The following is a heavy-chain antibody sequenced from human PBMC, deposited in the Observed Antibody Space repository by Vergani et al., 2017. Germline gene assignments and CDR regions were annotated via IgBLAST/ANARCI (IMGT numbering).Heavy chain of an antibody. J-gene: IGHJ3*02. CDR1: GFTFSSYS. CDR3: AREGSGRIMITFGGVDQAFDI. CDR2: ISSSSYI. Sequence: EVQLVESGGGLVKPGGSLRLSCAASGFTFSSYSMNWVRQAPGKGLEWVSSISSSSYIYYADSVKGRFTISRDNAKNSLYLQMNSLRAEDTAVYYCAREGSGRIMITFGGVDQAFDIWGQGTMVTVSS. D-gene: IGHD3-16*01. V-gene: IGHV3-21*01.